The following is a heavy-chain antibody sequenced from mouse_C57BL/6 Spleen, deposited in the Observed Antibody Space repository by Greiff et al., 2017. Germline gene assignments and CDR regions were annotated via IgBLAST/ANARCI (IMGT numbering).Heavy chain of an antibody. V-gene: IGHV1-39*01. Sequence: EVQLQQSGPELVKPGASVKISCKASGYSFTDYNMNWVKQSNGKSLEWIGVINPNYGTTSYNQKFKGKATLTVDQSSSTAYMQLNSLTSEDSAVYYCARGFPITTIVATRYFDVGGTGTTVTVSS. CDR3: ARGFPITTIVATRYFDV. CDR1: GYSFTDYN. D-gene: IGHD1-1*01. J-gene: IGHJ1*03. CDR2: INPNYGTT.